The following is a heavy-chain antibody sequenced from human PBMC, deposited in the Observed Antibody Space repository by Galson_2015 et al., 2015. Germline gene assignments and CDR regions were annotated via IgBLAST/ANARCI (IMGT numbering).Heavy chain of an antibody. V-gene: IGHV3-48*02. J-gene: IGHJ6*03. Sequence: SLRLSCAASGFTFSSYSMNWVRQAPGKGLEWVSYISSSSSTIYYADSVKGRFTISRDNAKNSLYLQMNSLRDEDTAVYYCARDPSSVLYYYYYMDVWGKGTTVTVSS. D-gene: IGHD2/OR15-2a*01. CDR1: GFTFSSYS. CDR2: ISSSSSTI. CDR3: ARDPSSVLYYYYYMDV.